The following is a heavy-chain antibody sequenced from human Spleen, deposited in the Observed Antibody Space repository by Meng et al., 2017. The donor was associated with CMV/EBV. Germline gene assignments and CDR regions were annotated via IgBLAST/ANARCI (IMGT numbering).Heavy chain of an antibody. Sequence: GESLKISCAASGFTFETFGLSWVRQAPGKGMEWVSSITSGSSFIYYADSVRGRFTISRDNAKNSLFLELNNLRAEDTAVYYCVREGERLAFFDLWGRGTLATVSS. CDR1: GFTFETFG. V-gene: IGHV3-21*03. CDR2: ITSGSSFI. D-gene: IGHD6-25*01. CDR3: VREGERLAFFDL. J-gene: IGHJ2*01.